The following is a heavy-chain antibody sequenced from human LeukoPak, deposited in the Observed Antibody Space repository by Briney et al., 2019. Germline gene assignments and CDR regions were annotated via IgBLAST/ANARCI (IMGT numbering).Heavy chain of an antibody. V-gene: IGHV1-69*04. D-gene: IGHD5-18*01. CDR1: GGTFSSSA. CDR3: ARDQGLTAPPPYGLDV. CDR2: IIPALNIT. J-gene: IGHJ6*02. Sequence: GSSVKVSCKTSGGTFSSSAMTWVRQAPGQGLEWMGRIIPALNITSYAQKFQGRVTITADTSTSTAYMELSSLRSEETAVYYCARDQGLTAPPPYGLDVWGQGTTVTVSS.